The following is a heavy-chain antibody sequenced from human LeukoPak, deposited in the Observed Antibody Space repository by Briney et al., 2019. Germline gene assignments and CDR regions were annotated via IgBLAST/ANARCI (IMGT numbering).Heavy chain of an antibody. V-gene: IGHV4-59*01. D-gene: IGHD2-21*01. J-gene: IGHJ4*02. CDR2: IYDSGNT. CDR1: GGSISSYY. CDR3: AKGEGDY. Sequence: SETLSLTCTVSGGSISSYYWSWIPQPPGKGLEWIGYIYDSGNTNYNPSLKSRVTISVDTYKNQFSLKVRSVTAADTAVYYCAKGEGDYWGQGTLVTVSS.